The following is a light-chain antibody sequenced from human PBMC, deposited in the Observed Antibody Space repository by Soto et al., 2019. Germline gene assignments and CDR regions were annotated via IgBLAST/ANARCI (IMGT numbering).Light chain of an antibody. CDR3: QQYSSSRT. J-gene: IGKJ1*01. V-gene: IGKV3-15*01. CDR2: GAS. Sequence: EILMTQSPATLSVSPGERATLSCRASQSVDSNLAWYQQKPGQAPRLLIYGASTRATGISARFSGSGSGTDFTLTITRLEPEDFAMYYCQQYSSSRTFGQGTKVDIK. CDR1: QSVDSN.